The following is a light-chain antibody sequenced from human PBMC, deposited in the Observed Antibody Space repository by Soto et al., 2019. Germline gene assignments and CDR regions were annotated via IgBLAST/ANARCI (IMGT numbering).Light chain of an antibody. CDR2: AAS. CDR1: QNITNN. Sequence: DIQMTWSAWSVSASMGDRVTTTCQASQNITNNLSWYQQKPGKAPKSLIYAASSLQSGVPSKFSGSGSGTDFTLTIRSLQPEDSATYYCQQYNSYPYTFGQGTKVDI. J-gene: IGKJ2*01. V-gene: IGKV1-16*02. CDR3: QQYNSYPYT.